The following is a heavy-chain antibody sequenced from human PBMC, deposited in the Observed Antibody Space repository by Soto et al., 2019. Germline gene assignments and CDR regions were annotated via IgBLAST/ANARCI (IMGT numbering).Heavy chain of an antibody. D-gene: IGHD3-10*01. CDR3: ARDWISYYASSLYWFAP. J-gene: IGHJ5*02. Sequence: ASVKVSCKASGYTFTSYGISWVRQAPGQGLEWMGWISAYNGNTNYAQKLQGRVTMTTDTSTSTAYMELRSLRSDDTAVYYCARDWISYYASSLYWFAPWGQGTLVPVSS. V-gene: IGHV1-18*01. CDR2: ISAYNGNT. CDR1: GYTFTSYG.